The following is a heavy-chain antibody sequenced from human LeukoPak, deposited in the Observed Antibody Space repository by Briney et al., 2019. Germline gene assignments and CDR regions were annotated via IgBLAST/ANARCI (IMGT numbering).Heavy chain of an antibody. CDR2: IYYSGST. D-gene: IGHD6-19*01. Sequence: SETLSLPCTVSGGSISSGGYYWSWIRQHPGKGLEWIGYIYYSGSTYYNPSLKSRVTISVDTSKNQFSLKLSSVTAADTAVYYCARVEYSSGWYGVDYWGQGTLVTVSS. V-gene: IGHV4-31*03. J-gene: IGHJ4*02. CDR1: GGSISSGGYY. CDR3: ARVEYSSGWYGVDY.